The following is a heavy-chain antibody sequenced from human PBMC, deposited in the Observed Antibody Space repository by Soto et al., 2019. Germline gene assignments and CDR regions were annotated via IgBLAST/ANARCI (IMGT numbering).Heavy chain of an antibody. D-gene: IGHD2-2*01. CDR2: IIPISGTA. V-gene: IGHV1-69*01. J-gene: IGHJ6*02. CDR3: ARSQGSSTSLEIYYYYYYGMDV. Sequence: QVPLVQSGAEVKKPGSSVKVSCKASGGTFSSYAISWVRQAPGQGLEWLGGIIPISGTANYAQKFQGRLTITADESTTTAYMELSSLRSEDTAVYYCARSQGSSTSLEIYYYYYYGMDVWGQGTTVTVSS. CDR1: GGTFSSYA.